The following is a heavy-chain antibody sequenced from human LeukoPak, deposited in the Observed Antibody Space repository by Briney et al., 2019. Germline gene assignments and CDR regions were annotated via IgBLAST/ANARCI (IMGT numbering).Heavy chain of an antibody. J-gene: IGHJ5*02. V-gene: IGHV1-46*01. CDR3: AREIVVVVTRQTWFDP. Sequence: ASVKVSCKASGYTFTSYYMHWVRQAPGQGPEWMGIINPSGGSTSYAQKFQGRVTMTRDTSTSTVYMELSSLRSEDTAVYYCAREIVVVVTRQTWFDPWGQGTLVTVSS. D-gene: IGHD2-15*01. CDR1: GYTFTSYY. CDR2: INPSGGST.